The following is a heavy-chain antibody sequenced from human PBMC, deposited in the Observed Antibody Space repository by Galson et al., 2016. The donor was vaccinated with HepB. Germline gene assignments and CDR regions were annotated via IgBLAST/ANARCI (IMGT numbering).Heavy chain of an antibody. CDR3: ARDPMSGPDLAYRLGAFDL. CDR2: INPRGGST. Sequence: SVKVSCKASGYTFTNFYMHWVRQVPGQGLEWVAMINPRGGSTDYAQKFHGRVTVTRNTSTRTAHMERSSLRSEDTAVYFLARDPMSGPDLAYRLGAFDLWGHGTMVIVSS. V-gene: IGHV1-46*01. D-gene: IGHD2-21*01. J-gene: IGHJ3*01. CDR1: GYTFTNFY.